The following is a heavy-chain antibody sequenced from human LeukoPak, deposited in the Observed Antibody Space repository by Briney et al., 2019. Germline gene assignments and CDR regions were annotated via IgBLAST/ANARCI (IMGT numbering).Heavy chain of an antibody. V-gene: IGHV4-61*01. CDR1: GGSVSSGSYY. J-gene: IGHJ4*02. CDR3: ARDWRYGSGSYYTSD. Sequence: PSETLSLTCTVSGGSVSSGSYYWSWIRQPPGKGLEWIGYIYYSGSTNYNPSLKSRVTISVDTSKNQFSLKLSSVTAADTAVYYCARDWRYGSGSYYTSDWGQGTLVTVSS. D-gene: IGHD3-10*01. CDR2: IYYSGST.